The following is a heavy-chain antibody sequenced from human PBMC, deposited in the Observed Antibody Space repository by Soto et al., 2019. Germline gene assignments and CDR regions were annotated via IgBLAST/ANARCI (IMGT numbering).Heavy chain of an antibody. CDR1: GGSTSSHY. J-gene: IGHJ4*02. CDR3: ARADPAASVGY. Sequence: SETLSLTCTVSGGSTSSHYWTWLRQSPGKGLEWIGYISYSGSTYYNPSLKSRVSISADTSKNQFSLRMNSIIAADTAVYYCARADPAASVGYWGQGTLVTVSS. V-gene: IGHV4-59*11. D-gene: IGHD2-2*01. CDR2: ISYSGST.